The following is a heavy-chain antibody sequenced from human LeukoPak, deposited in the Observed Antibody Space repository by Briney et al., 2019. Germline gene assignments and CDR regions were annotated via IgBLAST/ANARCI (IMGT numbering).Heavy chain of an antibody. J-gene: IGHJ5*02. D-gene: IGHD3-22*01. CDR1: GGSNSSYY. CDR2: IYTSGST. CDR3: ARNTYYYDSSGYYNWFDP. V-gene: IGHV4-4*07. Sequence: SETLSLTCTVSGGSNSSYYWSWIRQPAGKGLEWIGRIYTSGSTNYNPSLKSRVTMSVDTSKNQFSLKLSSVTAADTAVYYCARNTYYYDSSGYYNWFDPWGQGTLVTVSS.